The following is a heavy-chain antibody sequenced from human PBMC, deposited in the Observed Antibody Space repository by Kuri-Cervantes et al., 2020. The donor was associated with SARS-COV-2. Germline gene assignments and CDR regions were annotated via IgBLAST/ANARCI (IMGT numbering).Heavy chain of an antibody. V-gene: IGHV3-48*01. Sequence: GGSLRLSCAASGFTFSSYSMNWVRQAPGKGLEWVSYISSSSGTIYYADSVKGRFTISRDNAKNSLYLQMNSLRAEDTAVYYCIVVVPAAFDYWGQGTLVTVSS. J-gene: IGHJ4*02. CDR1: GFTFSSYS. CDR3: IVVVPAAFDY. CDR2: ISSSSGTI. D-gene: IGHD2-2*01.